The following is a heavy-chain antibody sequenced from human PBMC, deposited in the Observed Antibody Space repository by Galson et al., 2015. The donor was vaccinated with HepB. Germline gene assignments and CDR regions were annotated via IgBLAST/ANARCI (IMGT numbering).Heavy chain of an antibody. V-gene: IGHV3-30-3*01. J-gene: IGHJ4*02. CDR1: GFTFSSNA. D-gene: IGHD6-19*01. CDR3: ARDRGSGWYGLWDY. Sequence: SLRLSCAASGFTFSSNAMHWVRQAPGKGLEWVAVISYDGSNKDYADSVKGRFTISRDNSKNTLYLQMNSLRAEDTAVYYCARDRGSGWYGLWDYWGQGTLVTVSS. CDR2: ISYDGSNK.